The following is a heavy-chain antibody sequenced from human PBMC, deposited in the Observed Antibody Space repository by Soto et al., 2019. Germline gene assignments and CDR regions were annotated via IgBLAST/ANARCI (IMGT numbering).Heavy chain of an antibody. CDR1: GFTFSSYG. D-gene: IGHD4-17*01. Sequence: PGGSLRLSCAASGFTFSSYGMHWVRQAPGKGLEWVAVIWCDGSNKYYADSVKGRFTISRDNSKNTLYLQMNSLRAEDTAVYYCARGQFYGDYELGFDWFDPWGQGTLVTVSS. CDR2: IWCDGSNK. CDR3: ARGQFYGDYELGFDWFDP. J-gene: IGHJ5*02. V-gene: IGHV3-33*01.